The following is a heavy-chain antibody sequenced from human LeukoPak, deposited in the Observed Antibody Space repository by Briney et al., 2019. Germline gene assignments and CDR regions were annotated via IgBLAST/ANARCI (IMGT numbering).Heavy chain of an antibody. V-gene: IGHV3-23*01. CDR2: ISGSGGNT. CDR3: AKDRASGSSPGFRFDP. Sequence: GGSLRLSCAASGFTFNNYAMSWVRQAPGKGLEWVSAISGSGGNTYYADSVKGRFTVSRDNSKNTLYLQMNSLRVEDTAVYYCAKDRASGSSPGFRFDPWGQGTLVTVSS. D-gene: IGHD3-10*01. J-gene: IGHJ5*02. CDR1: GFTFNNYA.